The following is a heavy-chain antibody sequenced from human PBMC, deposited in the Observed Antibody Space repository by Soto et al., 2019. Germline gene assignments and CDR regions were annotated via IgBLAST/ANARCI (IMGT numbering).Heavy chain of an antibody. D-gene: IGHD2-2*01. J-gene: IGHJ4*02. CDR3: ARGYQLLSDY. CDR1: GGSISSGGYY. V-gene: IGHV4-61*08. CDR2: IYYSGST. Sequence: SETLSLTCTVSGGSISSGGYYWSWIRQPPGKGLEWIGYIYYSGSTNYNPSLKSRVTISVDTSKNQFSLKLSSVTAADTAVYYCARGYQLLSDYWGQGTLVTVSS.